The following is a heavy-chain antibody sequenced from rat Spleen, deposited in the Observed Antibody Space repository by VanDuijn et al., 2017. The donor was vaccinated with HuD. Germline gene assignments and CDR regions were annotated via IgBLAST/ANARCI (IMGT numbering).Heavy chain of an antibody. Sequence: QEQLKESGPGLVQPSQTLSLTCTVSGFSLNTYTVSWIRQPPGKGLEWIAAMSGGRSTYYNSALESRLSISGDSSKNQVFLKMNSLQTDDTGTYYCTRDPGGTTFFDYWGQGVMVTVSS. D-gene: IGHD1-5*01. CDR2: MSGGRST. V-gene: IGHV2-6*01. CDR3: TRDPGGTTFFDY. CDR1: GFSLNTYT. J-gene: IGHJ2*01.